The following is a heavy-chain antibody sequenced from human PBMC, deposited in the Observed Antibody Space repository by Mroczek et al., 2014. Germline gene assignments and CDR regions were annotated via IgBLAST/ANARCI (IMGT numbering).Heavy chain of an antibody. Sequence: QVQLVQSGAEVKKTWGLSEGLLQGFRIHLTELSMHWVRQAPGKGLEWMGGFDPEDGETIYAQKFQGRVTMTEDTSTDTAYMELSSLRSEDTAVYYCATDRDGGSGYFYFDYWGQGTLVTVSS. CDR2: FDPEDGET. D-gene: IGHD3-3*01. V-gene: IGHV1-24*01. CDR3: ATDRDGGSGYFYFDY. CDR1: IHLTELS. J-gene: IGHJ4*02.